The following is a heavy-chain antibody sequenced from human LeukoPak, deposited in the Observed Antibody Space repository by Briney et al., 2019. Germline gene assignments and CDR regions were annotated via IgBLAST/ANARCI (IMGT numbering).Heavy chain of an antibody. V-gene: IGHV3-23*01. D-gene: IGHD6-13*01. J-gene: IGHJ3*02. Sequence: PGGSLRLSRAASGFTFSSYAMYWVRQAPGKGLEWVSTISGSGGATYYADSVKGRFTISRDNSKNTLFLQLSSLRAEDTALYYCAARIAAAGHAFDIWGQGTMVTVSS. CDR1: GFTFSSYA. CDR3: AARIAAAGHAFDI. CDR2: ISGSGGAT.